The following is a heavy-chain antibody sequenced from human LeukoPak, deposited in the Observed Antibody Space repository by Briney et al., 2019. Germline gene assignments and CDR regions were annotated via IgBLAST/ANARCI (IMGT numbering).Heavy chain of an antibody. D-gene: IGHD6-6*01. J-gene: IGHJ4*02. CDR1: GFTFSSYG. CDR2: ISYDGSNK. Sequence: GRSLRLSCAASGFTFSSYGMHWVRQAPGKGLEWVAVISYDGSNKYYADSVKGRFTISRDNAKNSLYLQMNSLRAEDTAVYYCARESYSSSFDYWGQGTLVTVSS. CDR3: ARESYSSSFDY. V-gene: IGHV3-30*03.